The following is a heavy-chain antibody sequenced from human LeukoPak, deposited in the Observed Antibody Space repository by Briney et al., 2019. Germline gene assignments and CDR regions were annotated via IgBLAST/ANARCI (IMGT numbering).Heavy chain of an antibody. J-gene: IGHJ4*02. CDR3: AAEGDCSSTSCYALDY. CDR2: IVVGSGNT. Sequence: ASVKVSCKASGFTFTSSAVQWVRQARGQRLEWIGWIVVGSGNTNYAQKFQERVTITRDMSTSTAYMELSSLRSEDTVVYYCAAEGDCSSTSCYALDYWGQGTLVTVSS. CDR1: GFTFTSSA. V-gene: IGHV1-58*01. D-gene: IGHD2-2*01.